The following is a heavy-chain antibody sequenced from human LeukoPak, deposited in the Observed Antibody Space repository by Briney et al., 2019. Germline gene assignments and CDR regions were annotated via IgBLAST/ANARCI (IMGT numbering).Heavy chain of an antibody. Sequence: SETLSLTCTVSGGSISSGGYYWSWIRQHPGKGLEWIGYIYYSGSTYYNPSLKSRVTISVDTSKNQFSLKLSSVTAADTAVYYCGYDSSGYYPPSFDYWGQGTLVIVSS. D-gene: IGHD3-22*01. J-gene: IGHJ4*02. CDR3: GYDSSGYYPPSFDY. CDR2: IYYSGST. V-gene: IGHV4-31*03. CDR1: GGSISSGGYY.